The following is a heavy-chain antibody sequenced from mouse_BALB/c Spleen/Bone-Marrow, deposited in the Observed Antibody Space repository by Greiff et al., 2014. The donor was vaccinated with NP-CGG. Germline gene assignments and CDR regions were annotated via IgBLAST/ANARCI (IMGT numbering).Heavy chain of an antibody. CDR3: TKIYYGYDGGYYYAMDY. CDR1: GFTFGSYA. CDR2: ISSGGSYT. V-gene: IGHV5-6-4*01. D-gene: IGHD2-2*01. Sequence: EVQLVESGGGLVKPGGSLKLSCAASGFTFGSYAMSWVRQTPEKRLEWVATISSGGSYTYYPDSVKGRFTISRDNAKNTLYLQMSSLKSEDTAMYYCTKIYYGYDGGYYYAMDYWGQGTSVTVSS. J-gene: IGHJ4*01.